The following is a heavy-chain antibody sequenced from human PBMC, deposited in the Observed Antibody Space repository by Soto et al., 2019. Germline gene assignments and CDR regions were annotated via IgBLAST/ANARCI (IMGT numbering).Heavy chain of an antibody. CDR3: ARDGDGYNY. CDR1: GGSVRSGSYY. V-gene: IGHV4-61*01. Sequence: SETLSLTCSVSGGSVRSGSYYWSWIRQPPGKGLEWIGYIYSSGSTSYNPSLKSRVTISVDTSKNQFSLKLSSVTAADTAVYYCARDGDGYNYWGQGTLLTVSS. J-gene: IGHJ4*02. D-gene: IGHD5-12*01. CDR2: IYSSGST.